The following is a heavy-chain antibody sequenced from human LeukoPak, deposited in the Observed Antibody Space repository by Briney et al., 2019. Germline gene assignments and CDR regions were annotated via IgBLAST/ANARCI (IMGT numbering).Heavy chain of an antibody. Sequence: PGGSLRLSCAASGFTFSIYDLSWVRQAPGKGLECVSAIDGGVGNTYYADSVKGRFTISRDNSKNTLYLQMNNLRVDDTAVYYCAKKGQADDDGKPDWGQGTLVTVSS. V-gene: IGHV3-23*01. CDR3: AKKGQADDDGKPD. J-gene: IGHJ4*02. D-gene: IGHD1-1*01. CDR2: IDGGVGNT. CDR1: GFTFSIYD.